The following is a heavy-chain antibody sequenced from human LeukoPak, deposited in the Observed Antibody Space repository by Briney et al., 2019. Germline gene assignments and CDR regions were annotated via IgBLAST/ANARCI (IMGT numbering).Heavy chain of an antibody. CDR1: GFTFSSYA. D-gene: IGHD6-19*01. CDR3: ARVRVAGTLNFDY. CDR2: ISYDGSNK. J-gene: IGHJ4*02. V-gene: IGHV3-30-3*01. Sequence: PGGSLRLSCAASGFTFSSYAMHWVRQAPGKGLEWVAVISYDGSNKYYADSVKGRFTISRDNSKNTLYLQMNSLRAEDTAVYYCARVRVAGTLNFDYWGQGTLVTVSS.